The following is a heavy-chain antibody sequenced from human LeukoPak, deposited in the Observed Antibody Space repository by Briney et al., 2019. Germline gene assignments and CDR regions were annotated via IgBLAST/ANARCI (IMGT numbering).Heavy chain of an antibody. Sequence: GGSLRLSCAASGFTFSDYYLSWIRPAPGEGLEGVSYISSSGSTIYYADSVKGRFTISRDNAKNSLYLQMNSLRAEDTAVYYCASSGYRYFDYWGQGTLVTVSS. CDR3: ASSGYRYFDY. J-gene: IGHJ4*02. CDR2: ISSSGSTI. CDR1: GFTFSDYY. V-gene: IGHV3-11*01. D-gene: IGHD5-12*01.